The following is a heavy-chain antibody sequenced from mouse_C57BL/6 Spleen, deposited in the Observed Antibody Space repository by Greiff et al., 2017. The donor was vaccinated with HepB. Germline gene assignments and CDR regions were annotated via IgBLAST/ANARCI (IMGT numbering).Heavy chain of an antibody. CDR3: ARYYYGSSTGYFDV. Sequence: VQLQQPGAELVMPGASVKLSCKASGYTFTSYWMHWVKQRPGQGLEWIGEIDPSDSYTNYNQKFKGKSTLTVDKSSSTAYMQLSSLTSEDSAVYYCARYYYGSSTGYFDVWGTGTTVTVSS. J-gene: IGHJ1*03. CDR1: GYTFTSYW. V-gene: IGHV1-69*01. CDR2: IDPSDSYT. D-gene: IGHD1-1*01.